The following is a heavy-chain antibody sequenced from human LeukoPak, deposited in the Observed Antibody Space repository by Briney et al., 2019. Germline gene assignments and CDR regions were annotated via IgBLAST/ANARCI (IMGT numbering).Heavy chain of an antibody. CDR2: IYHSGST. CDR1: GGSISSTNW. J-gene: IGHJ6*02. V-gene: IGHV4-4*02. D-gene: IGHD3-22*01. CDR3: AREDYYDSTGYYPSYYYYGMDV. Sequence: SETLSLTCAVSGGSISSTNWWSWVRQPPGEGLEWIWEIYHSGSTNYNPSLKSRVTISLDKSKNLFSLKLSSVTAADTAVYYCAREDYYDSTGYYPSYYYYGMDVWGQGTTVTVSS.